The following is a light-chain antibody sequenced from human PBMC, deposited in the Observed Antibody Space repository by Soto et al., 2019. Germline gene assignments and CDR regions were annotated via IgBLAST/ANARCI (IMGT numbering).Light chain of an antibody. CDR1: QSVRTF. CDR3: YSYDKWPPGT. CDR2: AQS. Sequence: IVMTQFQATLYESPWEIVXLSCRASQSVRTFVAWYPQKPGEAPRLXIFAQSARAVDIQGRLSGSVSGKEFTLNISSLQPEDFAVYFCYSYDKWPPGTFGQGTKVDIK. J-gene: IGKJ1*01. V-gene: IGKV3D-15*01.